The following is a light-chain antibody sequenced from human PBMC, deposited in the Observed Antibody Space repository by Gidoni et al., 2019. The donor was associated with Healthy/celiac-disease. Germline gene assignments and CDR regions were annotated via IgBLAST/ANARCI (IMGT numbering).Light chain of an antibody. CDR1: QSLQHRNGYNY. Sequence: DIVMTQSPLSLPVPPGEPASISCRSSQSLQHRNGYNYLDWYLQKPGQSPQLLIYLGSNRASGVPDRFSGSGSGTDFTLKISRVEAEDVGVYYCMQALQTPVFGPGTKVEIK. J-gene: IGKJ3*01. CDR2: LGS. V-gene: IGKV2-28*01. CDR3: MQALQTPV.